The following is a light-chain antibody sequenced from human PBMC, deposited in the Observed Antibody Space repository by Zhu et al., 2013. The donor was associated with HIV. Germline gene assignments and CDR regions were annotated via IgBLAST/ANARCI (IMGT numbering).Light chain of an antibody. CDR3: QQSFSTSS. Sequence: DIQMTQSPSSLSAFVGDRVTITCRASQDIRNHLGWYQQKSGKAPKLLIYAASTLQSGVPSRFSGSGSGTDFTLTISSLKSEDFATYYCQQSFSTSSFGPGTRVDV. J-gene: IGKJ3*01. V-gene: IGKV1-39*01. CDR1: QDIRNH. CDR2: AAS.